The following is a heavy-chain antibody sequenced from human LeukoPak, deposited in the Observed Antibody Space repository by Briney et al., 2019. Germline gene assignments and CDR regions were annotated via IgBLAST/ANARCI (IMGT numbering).Heavy chain of an antibody. Sequence: ASVKVSCKASGYTFTTYYVHWVRQAPGQGLEWMGTINPSGGSTTYAQKFRGRLTMTRDMSTSTVYMELSSLRSEDTAVYYCARGSRPVYNLLTCKGYFDYWGQGTLLTVSS. CDR1: GYTFTTYY. D-gene: IGHD3-9*01. J-gene: IGHJ4*02. CDR2: INPSGGST. V-gene: IGHV1-46*01. CDR3: ARGSRPVYNLLTCKGYFDY.